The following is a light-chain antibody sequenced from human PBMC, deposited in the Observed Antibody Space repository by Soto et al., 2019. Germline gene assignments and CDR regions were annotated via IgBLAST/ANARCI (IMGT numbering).Light chain of an antibody. CDR2: EVS. CDR1: SRDVGGYNY. V-gene: IGLV2-8*01. J-gene: IGLJ1*01. Sequence: ALAPPRSASGSTGQSVTISCTVTSRDVGGYNYVSWYQQHPGKAPKLMIYEVSKRPSGVPDRFSGSKSDNTAYLTVSGLQDEDEVDYYCISYAGSDNFVFGTGTKVTVL. CDR3: ISYAGSDNFV.